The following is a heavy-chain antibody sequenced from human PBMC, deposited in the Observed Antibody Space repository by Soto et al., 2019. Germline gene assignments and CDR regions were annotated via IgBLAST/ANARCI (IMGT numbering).Heavy chain of an antibody. Sequence: SETLSLTCTVSGGSTRNYFWSWIRQPPGKGLEWIGYIYYSGSTYYNPSLKSRVTISVDTSKNQFSLKLSSVTAADTAVYYCARSTTVTVDYWGQGTLVTVSS. D-gene: IGHD4-17*01. V-gene: IGHV4-59*06. J-gene: IGHJ4*02. CDR1: GGSTRNYF. CDR3: ARSTTVTVDY. CDR2: IYYSGST.